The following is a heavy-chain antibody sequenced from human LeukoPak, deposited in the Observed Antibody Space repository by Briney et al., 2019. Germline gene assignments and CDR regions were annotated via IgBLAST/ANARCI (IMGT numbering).Heavy chain of an antibody. CDR1: GGSISSYY. Sequence: SETLSLTCTVSGGSISSYYWSWIRQPAGKGLEWIGGIYTSGSTGYNPSLKSRVTMSVATSKNQFSLKLSSVPAADTGVYYCARVDLRAAYFDYGGQGTLVTVSS. D-gene: IGHD2-15*01. CDR2: IYTSGST. J-gene: IGHJ4*02. V-gene: IGHV4-4*07. CDR3: ARVDLRAAYFDY.